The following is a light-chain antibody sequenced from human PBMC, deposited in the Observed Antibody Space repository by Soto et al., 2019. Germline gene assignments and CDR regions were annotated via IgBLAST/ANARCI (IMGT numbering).Light chain of an antibody. J-gene: IGKJ3*01. Sequence: EIVMTQSPATLSVSPGERATLSCRASQSVSSNLAWYQQKPAQAPRLLIYGASTRATGIPARFSGSGSGTEFTLTISSLQSEDFPVYYCQQYNNRPFTFGPGTKVDIK. CDR3: QQYNNRPFT. CDR1: QSVSSN. CDR2: GAS. V-gene: IGKV3-15*01.